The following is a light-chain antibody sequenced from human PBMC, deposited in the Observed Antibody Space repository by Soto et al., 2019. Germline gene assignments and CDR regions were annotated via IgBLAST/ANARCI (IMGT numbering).Light chain of an antibody. CDR2: AAS. J-gene: IGKJ1*01. CDR1: QSISSY. V-gene: IGKV1-39*01. Sequence: DIQMKQSPSSLSASIGDRVTITCRASQSISSYLNWYQQKPGKAPKLLIYAASSLQSGVPSRFSGSGSGTDFTLTISSLQPEDFATYYCQQSYSTSVTFGQGTKVDIK. CDR3: QQSYSTSVT.